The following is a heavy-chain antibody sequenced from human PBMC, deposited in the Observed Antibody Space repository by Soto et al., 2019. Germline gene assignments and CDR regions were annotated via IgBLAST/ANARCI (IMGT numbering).Heavy chain of an antibody. D-gene: IGHD3-10*01. V-gene: IGHV4-39*01. Sequence: QLQLQESGPGLVKPSETLSLTCTVSGGSISSSSYYWGWIRQPPGKGLEWIGSIYYSGSTYNNPSLKSRVTISVDTSKNQFSLKLSSVTAADTAVYYCARQSGDYYGSGSYYNVRYYFDYWGQGTLVTVSS. J-gene: IGHJ4*02. CDR2: IYYSGST. CDR3: ARQSGDYYGSGSYYNVRYYFDY. CDR1: GGSISSSSYY.